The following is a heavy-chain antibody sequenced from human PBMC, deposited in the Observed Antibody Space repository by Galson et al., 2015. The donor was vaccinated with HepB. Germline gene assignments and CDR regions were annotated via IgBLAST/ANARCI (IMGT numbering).Heavy chain of an antibody. CDR2: INPSGGST. J-gene: IGHJ5*02. V-gene: IGHV1-46*03. D-gene: IGHD6-19*01. CDR1: GYTFTSYY. Sequence: SVKVSCKASGYTFTSYYMHWVRQAPGQGLEWMGIINPSGGSTSYAQKFQGRVTMTRDTSTSTVYMELSSLRSEDTAVYYCARESVAVAGTLWFDPWGQGTLVTVSS. CDR3: ARESVAVAGTLWFDP.